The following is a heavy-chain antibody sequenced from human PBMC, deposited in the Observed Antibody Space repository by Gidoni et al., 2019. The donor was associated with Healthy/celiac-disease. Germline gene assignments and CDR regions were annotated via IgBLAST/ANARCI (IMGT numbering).Heavy chain of an antibody. J-gene: IGHJ4*02. D-gene: IGHD1-7*01. CDR1: GFTFSNAW. Sequence: EVQLVESGGGLVKPGGSLRLSCAASGFTFSNAWMSWVRQAPGKGLEWVGRIKSKTDGGTTDYAAPVKGRFTISRDDSKNTLYLQMNSLKTEDTAVYYCTTHKNNWNYVAAYWGQGTLVTVSS. CDR2: IKSKTDGGTT. V-gene: IGHV3-15*01. CDR3: TTHKNNWNYVAAY.